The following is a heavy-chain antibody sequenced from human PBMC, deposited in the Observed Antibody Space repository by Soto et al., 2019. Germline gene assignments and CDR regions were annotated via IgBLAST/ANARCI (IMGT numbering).Heavy chain of an antibody. Sequence: PSETLSLTCSVSFASFSSNSYHWGWIRQPPGKGLEWIGSISYTGTTYYSSSLKSRVTISADTSKKQFSLKLDSATAADTAVYYCARLVVVAPVDNVWGQGTLVTVSS. V-gene: IGHV4-39*01. J-gene: IGHJ4*02. CDR2: ISYTGTT. CDR3: ARLVVVAPVDNV. D-gene: IGHD2-15*01. CDR1: FASFSSNSYH.